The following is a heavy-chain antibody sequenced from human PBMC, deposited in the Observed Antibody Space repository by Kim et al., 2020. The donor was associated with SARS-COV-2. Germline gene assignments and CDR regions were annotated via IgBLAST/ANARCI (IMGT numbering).Heavy chain of an antibody. Sequence: SETLSLTCAVYGGSFSSSYLSWIRQSPGKGLEWIGEISQIGRANYNPSLESRVTLSLDTSDKSFSLRLTSGTAADTAAYFCAGGRSAWGPVGAYF. CDR3: AGGRSAWGPVGAYF. CDR1: GGSFSSSY. V-gene: IGHV4-34*01. J-gene: IGHJ2*01. D-gene: IGHD7-27*01. CDR2: ISQIGRA.